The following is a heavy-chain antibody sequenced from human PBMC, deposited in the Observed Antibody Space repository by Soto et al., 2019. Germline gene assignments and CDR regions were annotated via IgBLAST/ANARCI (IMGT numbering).Heavy chain of an antibody. J-gene: IGHJ4*02. CDR3: ARGDY. CDR2: MTPISGNT. CDR1: GYTFTNYD. Sequence: QVQLVQSGAEVKKPGASVKVSCRASGYTFTNYDINWVRQAAGKGLEWMGFMTPISGNTGYAQKFQGRVTLTRDTSIATVYMELSSLEPDDPAVYYCARGDYWGQGTLVTVSS. V-gene: IGHV1-8*01.